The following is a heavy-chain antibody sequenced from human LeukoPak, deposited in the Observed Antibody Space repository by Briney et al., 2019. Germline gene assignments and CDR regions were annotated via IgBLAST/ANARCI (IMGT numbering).Heavy chain of an antibody. V-gene: IGHV1-2*02. CDR2: INPNSGGT. Sequence: ASVKVSCKASGYTFTGYYMHWVRQAPGQGLEWMGWINPNSGGTNYAQKFQGRVTMTRDTSISTAYMELSRLRSDDTAVYYCAREWVTAPYYYYGMDVWGKGTTVTVSS. CDR3: AREWVTAPYYYYGMDV. D-gene: IGHD2-21*02. J-gene: IGHJ6*04. CDR1: GYTFTGYY.